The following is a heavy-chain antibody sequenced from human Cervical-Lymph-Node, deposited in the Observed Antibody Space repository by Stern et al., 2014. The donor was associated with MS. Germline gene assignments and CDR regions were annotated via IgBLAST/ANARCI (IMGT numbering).Heavy chain of an antibody. J-gene: IGHJ4*02. D-gene: IGHD3-3*01. CDR1: GFTFSSYW. V-gene: IGHV3-7*01. Sequence: EVQLVESGGGLVQPGGSLRLSCAASGFTFSSYWMSWVRQAPGKGLEWVANIKQGGSEKYYVHSVKGRFTIPRDSAKNSRYLQMNSLRAEDTAVYYCARRNGIRIFGAYFDYWGQGTLVTVSS. CDR3: ARRNGIRIFGAYFDY. CDR2: IKQGGSEK.